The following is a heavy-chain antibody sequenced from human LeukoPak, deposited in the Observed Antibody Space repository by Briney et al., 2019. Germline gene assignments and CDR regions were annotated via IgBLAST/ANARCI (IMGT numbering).Heavy chain of an antibody. CDR1: GYTFTGYH. V-gene: IGHV1-2*02. CDR3: ARDSSWFGGSDY. D-gene: IGHD3-10*01. CDR2: ITPNSGDT. Sequence: ASVKVSCKASGYTFTGYHIHWVRQAPGQGLEWMGRITPNSGDTSYAQNFQGRVTMTRDTSINTAYMELSRLRSDDTAVYYCARDSSWFGGSDYWGQGTLVTVSS. J-gene: IGHJ4*02.